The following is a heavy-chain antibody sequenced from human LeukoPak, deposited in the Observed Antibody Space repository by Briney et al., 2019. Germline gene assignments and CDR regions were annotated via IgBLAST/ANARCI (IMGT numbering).Heavy chain of an antibody. V-gene: IGHV1-2*02. D-gene: IGHD3-22*01. CDR3: AKDHYYDSSGAVY. J-gene: IGHJ4*02. CDR2: ISPNSGDT. Sequence: ASVKVSCKASGYTFTGYYIHWVRQAPGQGLEWMGWISPNSGDTNYAQNFQGRVTMTRDTSISTAYMELSRLRSDDTAVYYCAKDHYYDSSGAVYWGQGTLVTVSS. CDR1: GYTFTGYY.